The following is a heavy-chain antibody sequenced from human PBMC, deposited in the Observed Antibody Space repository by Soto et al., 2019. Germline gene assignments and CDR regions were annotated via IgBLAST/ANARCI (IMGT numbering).Heavy chain of an antibody. V-gene: IGHV1-69*01. J-gene: IGHJ4*02. CDR2: FIPILGTT. D-gene: IGHD3-16*01. Sequence: QVHLVQSGAEVRKPGSSVKVSCKASGGTFRNHGINWVRQAPGQGLEWVGAFIPILGTTNYAPKFQGRVTITADESTRTAYMQLSSLRSEDSAIYFCARALLRLGELSFGSFDYWGQGTLVTVSS. CDR3: ARALLRLGELSFGSFDY. CDR1: GGTFRNHG.